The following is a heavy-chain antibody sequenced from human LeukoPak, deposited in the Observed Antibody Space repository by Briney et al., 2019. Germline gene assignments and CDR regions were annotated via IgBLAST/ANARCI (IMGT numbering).Heavy chain of an antibody. CDR3: ARESGYSYGKFDY. V-gene: IGHV4-39*07. D-gene: IGHD5-18*01. CDR2: IYYSGST. J-gene: IGHJ4*02. CDR1: GASITGYY. Sequence: PSETLSLTCSVSGASITGYYWGWIRQPPGKGLEWIGSIYYSGSTYYNPSLKSRVTISVDTSKNQFSLKLSSVTAADTAVYYCARESGYSYGKFDYWGQGTLVTVSS.